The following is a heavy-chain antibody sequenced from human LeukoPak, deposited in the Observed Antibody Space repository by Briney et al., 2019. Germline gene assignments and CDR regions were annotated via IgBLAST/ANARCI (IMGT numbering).Heavy chain of an antibody. J-gene: IGHJ4*02. CDR2: ISGSGGST. CDR1: GFTFSSYA. CDR3: AKDSHSSSWYVGY. Sequence: PGGSLRLSCAASGFTFSSYAMSWVRQAPGKGLEWVSAISGSGGSTYYADSAKGRFTISRDNSKNTLYLQMNSLRAEDTAVCYCAKDSHSSSWYVGYWGQGTLVAVSS. V-gene: IGHV3-23*01. D-gene: IGHD6-13*01.